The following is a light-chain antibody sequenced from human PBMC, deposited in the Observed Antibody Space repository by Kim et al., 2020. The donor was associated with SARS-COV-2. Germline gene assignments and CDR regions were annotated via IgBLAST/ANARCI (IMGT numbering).Light chain of an antibody. Sequence: YAGERAALSCRASQSLSSNLAWYQQTPGQPPRLLIYGASTRATGIPARFSGSGSGTEFTLTISSLQSEDFAVYYCQQYHNWPPFTFGQGTKLEI. V-gene: IGKV3-15*01. CDR1: QSLSSN. J-gene: IGKJ2*01. CDR3: QQYHNWPPFT. CDR2: GAS.